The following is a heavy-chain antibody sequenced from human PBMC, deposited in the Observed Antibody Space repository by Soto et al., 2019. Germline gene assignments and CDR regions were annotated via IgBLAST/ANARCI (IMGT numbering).Heavy chain of an antibody. CDR2: ISYDGSNQ. D-gene: IGHD2-21*01. Sequence: PGGSLRLSCAASGFSFSSSAMHWVRQAPGKGLEWVAVISYDGSNQHYADSVKGRFTISRDNSKSTLYLQISSLRPEDTAVFYCARSRDWNWFDPWGQGTLVTVSS. V-gene: IGHV3-30-3*01. CDR3: ARSRDWNWFDP. CDR1: GFSFSSSA. J-gene: IGHJ5*02.